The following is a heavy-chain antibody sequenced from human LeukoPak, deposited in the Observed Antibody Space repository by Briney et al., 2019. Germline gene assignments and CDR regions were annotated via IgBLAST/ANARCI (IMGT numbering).Heavy chain of an antibody. Sequence: GGSLRLSCTASGFTFGDYAMSWFRQAPGKGLEWVGFIRSKAYGGTTEYAASVKGRFTISRDDSKSIAHLQMNSLKTEDTAVYYCTRVLSGSWVGENYYFDYWGQGTLVTVSS. CDR2: IRSKAYGGTT. D-gene: IGHD3-16*01. CDR1: GFTFGDYA. CDR3: TRVLSGSWVGENYYFDY. V-gene: IGHV3-49*03. J-gene: IGHJ4*02.